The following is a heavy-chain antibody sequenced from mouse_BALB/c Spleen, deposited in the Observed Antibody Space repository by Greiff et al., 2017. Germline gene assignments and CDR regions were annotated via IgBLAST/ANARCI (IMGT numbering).Heavy chain of an antibody. Sequence: EVKLVESGGGLVKPGGSLKLSCAASGFTFSSFGMHWVRQAPEKGLEWVAYISSGSSTIYYADTVKGRFTISRDNPKNTLFLQMTSLRSEDTAMYYCARSPTGTGYAMDYWGQGTSVTVSS. J-gene: IGHJ4*01. D-gene: IGHD4-1*02. CDR3: ARSPTGTGYAMDY. CDR1: GFTFSSFG. V-gene: IGHV5-17*02. CDR2: ISSGSSTI.